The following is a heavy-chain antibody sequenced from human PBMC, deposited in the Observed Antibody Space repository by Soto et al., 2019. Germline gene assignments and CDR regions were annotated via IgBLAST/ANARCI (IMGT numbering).Heavy chain of an antibody. CDR3: AKDPYYYDSSGYWTRPY. CDR2: ISYDGSNK. J-gene: IGHJ4*02. CDR1: GFTFSSYG. V-gene: IGHV3-30*18. Sequence: QPGGSLRLSCAASGFTFSSYGMHWVRQAPGKGLEWVAVISYDGSNKYYADSVKGRFTISRDNSKNTLYLQMNSLRAEDTAVYYCAKDPYYYDSSGYWTRPYWGQGTLVTVSS. D-gene: IGHD3-22*01.